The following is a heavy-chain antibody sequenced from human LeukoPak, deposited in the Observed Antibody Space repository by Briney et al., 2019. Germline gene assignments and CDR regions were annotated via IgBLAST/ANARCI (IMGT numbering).Heavy chain of an antibody. Sequence: SETLSLTCTVSGYSISSGYYWGWIRQPPGKGLEWIGSIYHSGSTYYNPSLKSRVTISVDTSKNQFSLKLSSVTAADTAVYYCARVGASYYDYVWGTSGVAFDIWGQGTMVTVSS. V-gene: IGHV4-38-2*02. CDR1: GYSISSGYY. J-gene: IGHJ3*02. CDR3: ARVGASYYDYVWGTSGVAFDI. D-gene: IGHD3-16*01. CDR2: IYHSGST.